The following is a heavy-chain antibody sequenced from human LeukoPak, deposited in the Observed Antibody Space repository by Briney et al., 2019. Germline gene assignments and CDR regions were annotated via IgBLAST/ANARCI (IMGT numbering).Heavy chain of an antibody. Sequence: SFTSYWIGWVRQAPGKGLEWIGSIYYGGSTYYNPSLKSRVTISVDTSMNQFSLKLSFVTTADTAVYYCARALGYCSGGSCTRGYNWFDPWGQGTLVTVPS. CDR2: IYYGGST. V-gene: IGHV4-39*01. CDR1: SFTSYW. J-gene: IGHJ5*02. CDR3: ARALGYCSGGSCTRGYNWFDP. D-gene: IGHD2-15*01.